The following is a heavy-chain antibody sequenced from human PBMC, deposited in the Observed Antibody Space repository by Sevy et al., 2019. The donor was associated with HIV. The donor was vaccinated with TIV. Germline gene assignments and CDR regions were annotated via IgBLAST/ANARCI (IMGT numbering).Heavy chain of an antibody. D-gene: IGHD2-2*02. V-gene: IGHV5-51*01. CDR3: ARVPYCSSTSCYMDYYYGMDV. CDR2: TYPGDSDT. Sequence: GESLKISCKGSGYSFTSYWIGWVRQMPGKGLEWMGITYPGDSDTRYSPSFQGQVTISADKSISTAYLQWSSLKASDTAMYYCARVPYCSSTSCYMDYYYGMDVWGQGTTVTVSS. J-gene: IGHJ6*02. CDR1: GYSFTSYW.